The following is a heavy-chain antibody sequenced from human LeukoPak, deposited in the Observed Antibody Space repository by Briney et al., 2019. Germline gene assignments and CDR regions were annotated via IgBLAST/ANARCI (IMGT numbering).Heavy chain of an antibody. V-gene: IGHV4-31*03. CDR2: IYYSGST. D-gene: IGHD2-15*01. J-gene: IGHJ2*01. CDR3: ARSESGGSPLGYFDL. Sequence: SQTLSLTCTVSGGSISSGGYYWSWIRQHPGKGLEWIGHIYYSGSTYYNPSLKSRVTMSVDTSKNQFSLKLSSVTAADTAVYYCARSESGGSPLGYFDLWGRGTLVTVSS. CDR1: GGSISSGGYY.